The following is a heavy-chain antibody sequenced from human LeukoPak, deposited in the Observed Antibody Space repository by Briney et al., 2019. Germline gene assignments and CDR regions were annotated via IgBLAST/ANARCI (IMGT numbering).Heavy chain of an antibody. CDR1: GFTFSSYS. D-gene: IGHD6-19*01. V-gene: IGHV3-7*01. CDR3: ARDSRRAVAALFDY. Sequence: GGSLRLSCAASGFTFSSYSMNWVRQAPGKGLEWVANINQDGSEKYYVDSVKGRFTVSRDNAKNSLFLQMNSLRAEDTAIYYCARDSRRAVAALFDYWGQGTLVTVSS. J-gene: IGHJ4*02. CDR2: INQDGSEK.